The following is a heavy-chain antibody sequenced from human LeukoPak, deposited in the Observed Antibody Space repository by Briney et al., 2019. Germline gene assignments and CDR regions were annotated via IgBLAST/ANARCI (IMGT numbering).Heavy chain of an antibody. CDR2: INPSGGST. V-gene: IGHV1-46*01. CDR1: GYTFTSYY. CDR3: ASLLYYYDSSGTKGV. D-gene: IGHD3-22*01. J-gene: IGHJ4*02. Sequence: ASVKVSCKASGYTFTSYYMHWVRQAPGQGLEWMGIINPSGGSTSYAQKFQGRVTMTRDTSTSTVYIELSSLRSEDTAVYYCASLLYYYDSSGTKGVWGQGTLVTVSS.